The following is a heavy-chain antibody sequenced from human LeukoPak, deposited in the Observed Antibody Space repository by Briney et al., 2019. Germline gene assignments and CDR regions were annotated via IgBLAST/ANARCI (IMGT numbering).Heavy chain of an antibody. D-gene: IGHD3-22*01. V-gene: IGHV1-18*01. Sequence: ASVKVPRKASGYTFTSYGISWVRQAPGQGLEWMGWISAYNGNTNYAQKLQGRVTMTTDTSTSTAYMELRSLRSDDTAVYYCARDLVLDYYDSSGYDGYFDYWGQGTLVTVSS. J-gene: IGHJ4*02. CDR1: GYTFTSYG. CDR3: ARDLVLDYYDSSGYDGYFDY. CDR2: ISAYNGNT.